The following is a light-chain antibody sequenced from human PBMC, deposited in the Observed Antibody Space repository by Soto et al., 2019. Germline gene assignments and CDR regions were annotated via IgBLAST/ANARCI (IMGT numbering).Light chain of an antibody. Sequence: DIQLTQSPSFLSASVGDRVTITCRASQGISNYLAWYQQKPGKDPKILIYAESTLQSGVPSRFSGSGSGTDFTLTISSLQPEDFATYYRQQSYSTPTFGGGTKVDIK. CDR1: QGISNY. CDR2: AES. V-gene: IGKV1-39*01. CDR3: QQSYSTPT. J-gene: IGKJ4*01.